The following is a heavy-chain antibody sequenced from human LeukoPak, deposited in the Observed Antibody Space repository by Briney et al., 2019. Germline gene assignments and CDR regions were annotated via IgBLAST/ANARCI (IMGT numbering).Heavy chain of an antibody. CDR3: ARQITDQSSGYDSIDY. V-gene: IGHV5-51*01. CDR1: GYXFTTYW. Sequence: GESLKISCNASGYXFTTYWICWVRQMPGKGLEWMGIVYPGDSDTRYSPSFEGQVTISADKSITTAYLQWSSLKASDTAMYYCARQITDQSSGYDSIDYWGQGTLVTVSS. D-gene: IGHD5-12*01. J-gene: IGHJ4*02. CDR2: VYPGDSDT.